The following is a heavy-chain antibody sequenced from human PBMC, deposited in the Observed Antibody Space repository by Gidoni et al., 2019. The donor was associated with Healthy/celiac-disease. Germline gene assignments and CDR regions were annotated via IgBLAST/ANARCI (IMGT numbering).Heavy chain of an antibody. CDR2: INHSGST. CDR3: ARQRGDSSGYDPRDY. Sequence: QVQLQQWGAGLLKPSETLSLTCAVYGGSFSGSYWSWIRQPPGKGLEWIGEINHSGSTNYNPSLKSRVTISVDTSKNQFSLKLSSVTAADTAVYYCARQRGDSSGYDPRDYWGQGTLVTVSS. CDR1: GGSFSGSY. D-gene: IGHD3-22*01. V-gene: IGHV4-34*01. J-gene: IGHJ4*02.